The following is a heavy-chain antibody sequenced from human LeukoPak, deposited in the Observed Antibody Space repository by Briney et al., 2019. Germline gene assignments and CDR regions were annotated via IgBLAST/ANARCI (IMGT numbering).Heavy chain of an antibody. D-gene: IGHD2-15*01. J-gene: IGHJ5*02. V-gene: IGHV3-74*01. Sequence: GGSLRLSCAASGFTVSNNYLSWVRQAPGKGLEWVSRINSDGSNTSYADSVKGRFTISRDNAKNTLYLQMNSLRAEDTAVYYCARDRYCSGGSCYGSWFDPWGQGTLVTVSS. CDR1: GFTVSNNY. CDR3: ARDRYCSGGSCYGSWFDP. CDR2: INSDGSNT.